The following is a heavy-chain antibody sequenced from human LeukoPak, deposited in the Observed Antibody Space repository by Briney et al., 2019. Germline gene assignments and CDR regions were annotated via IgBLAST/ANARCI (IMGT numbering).Heavy chain of an antibody. CDR3: ARDPVRYFDWSRVK. V-gene: IGHV4-30-4*01. J-gene: IGHJ4*02. D-gene: IGHD3-9*01. Sequence: SQTLSLTCTVSGGSIRSGDYYWSWIRQSPGKGLEWIGYIYYSGATYYNPSLKSRVIISVDTSKKQFSLKLNSVTAADTAVYYCARDPVRYFDWSRVKWGEGTLVTVSS. CDR1: GGSIRSGDYY. CDR2: IYYSGAT.